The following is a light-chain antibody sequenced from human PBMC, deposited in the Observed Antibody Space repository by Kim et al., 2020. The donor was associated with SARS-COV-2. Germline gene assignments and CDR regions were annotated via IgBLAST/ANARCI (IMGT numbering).Light chain of an antibody. J-gene: IGKJ2*01. V-gene: IGKV1-5*03. CDR3: QQYNSFPYT. Sequence: ASAGDRVTISCRASQSLSSWLAWYQQKPGKAPKLLIYKASSLTNGVPSRFSGGESGTEFTLTISSLQPDDFATYYCQQYNSFPYTFGQGTKLEI. CDR2: KAS. CDR1: QSLSSW.